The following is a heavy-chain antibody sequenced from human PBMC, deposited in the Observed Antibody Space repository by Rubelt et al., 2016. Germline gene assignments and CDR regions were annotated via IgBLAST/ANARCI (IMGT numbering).Heavy chain of an antibody. CDR3: ARVRGNGYYYY. D-gene: IGHD3-3*01. CDR1: GFTFSSYW. Sequence: VQLVESGGGVVQPGGSLRLSCAASGFTFSSYWMSWVRQAPGKGLEWVASINLPGSEEYYVDSVKGRFTISRDNTKNSLYLQMKSRRPEETAVYHCARVRGNGYYYYWGQGTLVTVSS. J-gene: IGHJ4*02. CDR2: INLPGSEE. V-gene: IGHV3-7*04.